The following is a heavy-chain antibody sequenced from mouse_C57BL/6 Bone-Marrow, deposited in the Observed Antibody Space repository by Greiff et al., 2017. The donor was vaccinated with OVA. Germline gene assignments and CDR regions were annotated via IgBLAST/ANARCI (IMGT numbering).Heavy chain of an antibody. CDR3: AREGQLRPFAY. CDR1: GYTFTSYW. CDR2: IYPSDSET. Sequence: QVQLKQSGAELVRPGSSVKLSCKASGYTFTSYWMDWVKQRPGQGLEWIGNIYPSDSETHYNQKFKDKATLTVDKSSSTAYMQLSSLTSEDSAVYYCAREGQLRPFAYWGQGTLVTVSA. J-gene: IGHJ3*01. V-gene: IGHV1-61*01. D-gene: IGHD3-2*02.